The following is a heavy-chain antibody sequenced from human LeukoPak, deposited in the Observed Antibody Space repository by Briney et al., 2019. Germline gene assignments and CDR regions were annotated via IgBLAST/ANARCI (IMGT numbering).Heavy chain of an antibody. CDR2: INHSGST. CDR1: GVPISSSTYY. J-gene: IGHJ6*03. CDR3: ARRMTTALYYYYMDV. Sequence: SETLSLTCTVSGVPISSSTYYWYWIRQPPGKGLEWIGEINHSGSTNYNPSLKSRVTISVDTSKSQFSLKLSSVTAADTAVYYCARRMTTALYYYYMDVWDKGTTVTVSS. D-gene: IGHD4-11*01. V-gene: IGHV4-39*07.